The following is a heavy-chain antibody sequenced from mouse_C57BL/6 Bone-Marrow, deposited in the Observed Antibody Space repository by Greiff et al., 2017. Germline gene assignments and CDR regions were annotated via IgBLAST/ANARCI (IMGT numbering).Heavy chain of an antibody. CDR1: GYTFTDYY. Sequence: EVQLRQSGPELVKPGASVKISCKASGYTFTDYYMNWVKQSHGKSLEWIGDINPNNGGTSYNQKFKGKATLTVDKSSSTAYMELRSLTSEDSAVYYCARGRVGPYYAMDYWGQGTSVTVSS. D-gene: IGHD4-1*01. J-gene: IGHJ4*01. CDR2: INPNNGGT. CDR3: ARGRVGPYYAMDY. V-gene: IGHV1-26*01.